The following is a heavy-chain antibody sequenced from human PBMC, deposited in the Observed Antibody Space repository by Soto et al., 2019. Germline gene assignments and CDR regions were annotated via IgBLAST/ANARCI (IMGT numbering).Heavy chain of an antibody. Sequence: QVQLVQSGAEVKKPGASVKVSCKASGYTFTSYDINWVRQATGQGLEWMGWMNPNSGNTGYAQKFQGRVTMTRNTSIITAYMELSSLRSEDTAVYDCARGQGRSRYSSSWCPLGYYDYYMDVWGKGTTVTVSS. CDR2: MNPNSGNT. D-gene: IGHD6-13*01. CDR3: ARGQGRSRYSSSWCPLGYYDYYMDV. V-gene: IGHV1-8*01. J-gene: IGHJ6*03. CDR1: GYTFTSYD.